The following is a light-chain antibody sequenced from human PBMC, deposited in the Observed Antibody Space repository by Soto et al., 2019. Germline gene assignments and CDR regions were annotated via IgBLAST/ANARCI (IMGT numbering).Light chain of an antibody. Sequence: SYELTQPPSVSVAPGQTASITCGANNIGSKSVHWYQQKPGQGPVLVVYDDSDRPSGIPERFSAFNSGNTATLTISRVEAGDEADYYCQVWDSSSDHLVFGGGTQLTVL. J-gene: IGLJ2*01. CDR3: QVWDSSSDHLV. CDR1: NIGSKS. V-gene: IGLV3-21*02. CDR2: DDS.